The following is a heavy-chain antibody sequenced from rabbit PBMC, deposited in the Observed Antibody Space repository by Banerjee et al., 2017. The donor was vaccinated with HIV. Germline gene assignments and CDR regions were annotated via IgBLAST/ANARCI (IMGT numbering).Heavy chain of an antibody. CDR2: IYAGNSGST. Sequence: QEQLEESGGDLVKPGASLTLTCKASGFTLSSYWICWVRQAPGKGLEWIACIYAGNSGSTGYASWAKGRFTISKTSSTTVTLQMTSLTAADTATYFCARDLAGVIGWNFGLWGPGTLVTVS. J-gene: IGHJ4*01. D-gene: IGHD4-1*01. CDR1: GFTLSSYW. CDR3: ARDLAGVIGWNFGL. V-gene: IGHV1S45*01.